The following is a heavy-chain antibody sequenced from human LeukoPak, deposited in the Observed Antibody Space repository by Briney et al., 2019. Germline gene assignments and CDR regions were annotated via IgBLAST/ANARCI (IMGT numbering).Heavy chain of an antibody. Sequence: GGSLRLSCVYSGFTFSSYWMSWVRQAPGKGLEWVANIKEDGSERHYVDSVKGRFTISRDNARDSLYLQMDSLRAEDTAVYFCARLRAFDVWGQGTSVIVSS. CDR3: ARLRAFDV. CDR1: GFTFSSYW. V-gene: IGHV3-7*03. J-gene: IGHJ3*01. CDR2: IKEDGSER.